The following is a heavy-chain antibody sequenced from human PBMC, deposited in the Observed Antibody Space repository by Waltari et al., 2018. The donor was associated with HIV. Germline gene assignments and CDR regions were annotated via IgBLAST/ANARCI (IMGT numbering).Heavy chain of an antibody. V-gene: IGHV4-38-2*02. Sequence: QGQLQESGPGLVKPSETLSLTCTVSAYSISSGYYWGWLRQPPGTGLEWIGRIHHSGSTSYNPPLKGRVTISLDTSTNEFSLKLSSVTAADTAVYYCARARDIVVVPAAWGYYYYGMDVWGQGTTVTVSS. CDR3: ARARDIVVVPAAWGYYYYGMDV. CDR2: IHHSGST. J-gene: IGHJ6*02. CDR1: AYSISSGYY. D-gene: IGHD2-2*01.